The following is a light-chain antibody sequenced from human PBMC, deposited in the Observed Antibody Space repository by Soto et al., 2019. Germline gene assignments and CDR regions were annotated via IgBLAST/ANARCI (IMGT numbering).Light chain of an antibody. CDR1: SSDVGGYNY. J-gene: IGLJ1*01. CDR3: SSHTISSALQV. V-gene: IGLV2-14*01. Sequence: QSVLTQPASVSGSPGQSITISCTGTSSDVGGYNYVSWYQQHPGKAPKLMIYGVSNRPSGVSNRFSGSKSGNTASLTISGLQADDEADYYCSSHTISSALQVFGTGTKLTVL. CDR2: GVS.